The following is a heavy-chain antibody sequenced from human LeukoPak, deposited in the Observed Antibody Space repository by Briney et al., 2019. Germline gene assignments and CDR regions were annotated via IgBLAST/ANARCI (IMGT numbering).Heavy chain of an antibody. CDR1: GYSFTSYW. D-gene: IGHD6-6*01. CDR3: ARHELREQLVPCDY. J-gene: IGHJ4*02. CDR2: IYPGDSDT. V-gene: IGHV5-51*01. Sequence: GEPLKISCKGSGYSFTSYWSGWVRQMPGKGLEWMGIIYPGDSDTRYSPSFQGQVTISADKSISTAYLQWSSLKASDTAMYYCARHELREQLVPCDYWGQGNLVTVSS.